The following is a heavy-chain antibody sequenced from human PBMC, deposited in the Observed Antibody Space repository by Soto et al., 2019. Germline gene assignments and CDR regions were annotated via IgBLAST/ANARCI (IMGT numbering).Heavy chain of an antibody. CDR1: GDSISNSRFY. CDR3: ARHNYGSGSTYFDY. CDR2: INHSGST. Sequence: SETLSLTCSVSGDSISNSRFYWAWIRQPPGEGLEWIGEINHSGSTNYNPSLKSRVTISVDTSKNQFSLKLNSMTAADTAVYYCARHNYGSGSTYFDYWGQGTLVTVSS. J-gene: IGHJ4*02. V-gene: IGHV4-39*01. D-gene: IGHD3-10*01.